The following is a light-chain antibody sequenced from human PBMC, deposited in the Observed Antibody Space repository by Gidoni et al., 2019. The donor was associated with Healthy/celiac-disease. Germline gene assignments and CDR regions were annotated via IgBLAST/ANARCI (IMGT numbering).Light chain of an antibody. CDR1: QSISSY. Sequence: DIQMTQSPSSLSASVGDRVTITCRASQSISSYLNWYQQKPGKPPNLLIYDASSLQSGVPSRFSGRGSGTDFTLTISSLQPEDFATYYCQQSYSTPQTFXXXTKVEIK. V-gene: IGKV1-39*01. J-gene: IGKJ1*01. CDR3: QQSYSTPQT. CDR2: DAS.